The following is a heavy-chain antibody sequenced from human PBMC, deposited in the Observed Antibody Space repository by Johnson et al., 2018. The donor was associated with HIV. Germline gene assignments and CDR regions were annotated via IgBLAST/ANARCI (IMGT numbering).Heavy chain of an antibody. CDR2: IRYDESNK. J-gene: IGHJ3*02. CDR3: ANPTGSDAFDI. V-gene: IGHV3-30*02. CDR1: GFTFSNYG. D-gene: IGHD1-1*01. Sequence: QVQLVESGGGVVQPGGSLRLSCAESGFTFSNYGMHWVRQAPGKGLEWVAFIRYDESNKYYADSLKGRFTISRDNSKNTLYLQMNSLRAEDTAVYYCANPTGSDAFDIWGQGTMVTVSS.